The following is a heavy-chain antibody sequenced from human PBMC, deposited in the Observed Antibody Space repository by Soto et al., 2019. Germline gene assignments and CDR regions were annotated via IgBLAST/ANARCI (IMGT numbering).Heavy chain of an antibody. J-gene: IGHJ4*02. CDR3: VRASSYYDGRELFDF. V-gene: IGHV3-21*01. D-gene: IGHD3-16*01. Sequence: PVGSLRLSCTASGFTFITYRMNWVRQAPGKGLEWVSSISGTITDISFSDSLKGRFTISRDNANNAVYLHMNNLRVEDSAVYFCVRASSYYDGRELFDFWGQGVPVTVSS. CDR1: GFTFITYR. CDR2: ISGTITDI.